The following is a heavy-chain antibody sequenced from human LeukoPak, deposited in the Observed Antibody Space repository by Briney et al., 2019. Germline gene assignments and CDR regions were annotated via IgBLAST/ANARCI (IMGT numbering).Heavy chain of an antibody. V-gene: IGHV1-2*02. CDR2: INPNSGGI. CDR1: GYIFTGYY. Sequence: ASVKVSCKASGYIFTGYYIHWVRQAPGQGLEWMGWINPNSGGINYAQKFQGRVTVTRDTSISTAYMELSRLRSDDTAVYYCARVDNTLVRGAIPDYFGYWGQGTLVTVSS. CDR3: ARVDNTLVRGAIPDYFGY. D-gene: IGHD3-10*01. J-gene: IGHJ4*02.